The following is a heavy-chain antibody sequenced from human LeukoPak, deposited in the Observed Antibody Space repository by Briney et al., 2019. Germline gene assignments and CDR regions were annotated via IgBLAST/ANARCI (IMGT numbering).Heavy chain of an antibody. CDR2: ISYNGIT. J-gene: IGHJ4*02. Sequence: PSETLSLTCNVSPGSISGYYWSWIRQIAGKGLEWIGHISYNGITHYNPSLKSRVTMSIDTSKNQFSLKLRSVTAADTAIYYCARDLPSGSDNWGQGTLVTVSS. CDR3: ARDLPSGSDN. D-gene: IGHD3-10*01. CDR1: PGSISGYY. V-gene: IGHV4-4*07.